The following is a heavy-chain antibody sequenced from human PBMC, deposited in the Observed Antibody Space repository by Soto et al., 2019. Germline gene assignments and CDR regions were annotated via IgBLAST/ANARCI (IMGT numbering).Heavy chain of an antibody. J-gene: IGHJ4*02. V-gene: IGHV3-33*01. Sequence: GGSLRLSCAASGFTFSSYGMHWVRQAPGKGLERVAVIWYDGSNKYYADSVKGRFTISRDNSKNTLYLQMNSLRAEDTAVYYCASHGYSSGWAAFDYWGQGTLGTVSS. CDR3: ASHGYSSGWAAFDY. CDR2: IWYDGSNK. D-gene: IGHD6-19*01. CDR1: GFTFSSYG.